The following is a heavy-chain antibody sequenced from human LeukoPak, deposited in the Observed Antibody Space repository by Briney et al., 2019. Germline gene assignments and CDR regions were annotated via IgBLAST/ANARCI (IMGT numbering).Heavy chain of an antibody. CDR2: IIPILGIA. J-gene: IGHJ1*01. V-gene: IGHV1-69*04. Sequence: SVKVSCKASGGTFSGYAISWVRQAPGQGLEWMGRIIPILGIANYAQKFQCRVTITADKSTSTAYMELSSLRSEDTAVYYCAIIINPDKYSSGYYTEYFQHWGQGTLVTVSS. CDR3: AIIINPDKYSSGYYTEYFQH. CDR1: GGTFSGYA. D-gene: IGHD3-22*01.